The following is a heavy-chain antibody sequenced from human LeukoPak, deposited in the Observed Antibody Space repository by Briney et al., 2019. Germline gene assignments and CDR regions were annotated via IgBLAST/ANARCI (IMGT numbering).Heavy chain of an antibody. CDR1: GGSVSSGSYY. Sequence: SETLSLTCTVSGGSVSSGSYYWSWIRQPPGKGLEWIGYIYYSGSTNYNPSLKSRVTISVDTSKNQFSLKLSSVTAADTAVYYFARGSGYSLVGGLVDYWGQGTLVTVSS. J-gene: IGHJ4*02. CDR2: IYYSGST. CDR3: ARGSGYSLVGGLVDY. D-gene: IGHD5-18*01. V-gene: IGHV4-61*01.